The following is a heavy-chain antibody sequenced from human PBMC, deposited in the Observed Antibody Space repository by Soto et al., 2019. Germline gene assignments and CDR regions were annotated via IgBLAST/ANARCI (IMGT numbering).Heavy chain of an antibody. Sequence: SGPTLVHPTQTLTLTCIFSGFSLRTSGVGVGWIRQPPGKALEWLGFIYWNDDKRYSPSLKRRLTITKDTSKNQVVLTMTNMDPVDTATYCCARSGRSVWYGWFDPWCQGTLVTVSS. CDR1: GFSLRTSGVG. V-gene: IGHV2-5*01. CDR2: IYWNDDK. CDR3: ARSGRSVWYGWFDP. D-gene: IGHD6-19*01. J-gene: IGHJ5*02.